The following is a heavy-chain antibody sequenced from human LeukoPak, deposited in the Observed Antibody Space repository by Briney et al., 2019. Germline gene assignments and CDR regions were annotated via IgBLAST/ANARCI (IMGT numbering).Heavy chain of an antibody. CDR3: ASLYSSSWSRRSSRGVDY. CDR2: ISSSSSYI. J-gene: IGHJ4*02. Sequence: GGSLRLSCAASGFTFSSYWMHWVRQAPGKGLEWVSSISSSSSYIYYADSVKGRFTISRDNSKNTLYLQMNSLRAEDTAVYYCASLYSSSWSRRSSRGVDYWGQGTLVTVSS. D-gene: IGHD6-13*01. CDR1: GFTFSSYW. V-gene: IGHV3-21*01.